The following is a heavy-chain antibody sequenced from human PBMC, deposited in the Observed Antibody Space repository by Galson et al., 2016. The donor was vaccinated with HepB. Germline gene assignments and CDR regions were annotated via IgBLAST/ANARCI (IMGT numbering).Heavy chain of an antibody. CDR3: AKDRRGRFLERLSFFDY. J-gene: IGHJ4*02. CDR2: VSGRGGST. D-gene: IGHD3-3*01. CDR1: GFTFSNYA. Sequence: SLRLSCAASGFTFSNYAMSWVRQAPGKGLERVSIVSGRGGSTYYADSVKGRFTNSRDNSKNTLYLQMNSLRAEDTAVYYCAKDRRGRFLERLSFFDYWGQGTLVTVSS. V-gene: IGHV3-23*01.